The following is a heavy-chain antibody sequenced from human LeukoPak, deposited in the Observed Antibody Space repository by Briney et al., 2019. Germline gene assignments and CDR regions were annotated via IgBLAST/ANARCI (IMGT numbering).Heavy chain of an antibody. CDR1: GFTFSSYA. V-gene: IGHV3-23*01. J-gene: IGHJ4*02. D-gene: IGHD3-10*01. CDR2: ISGSGGST. CDR3: AKPLNWGGFDY. Sequence: EGSLRLSCAASGFTFSSYAISWVRQAPGKGLGWVSAISGSGGSTSYADSVKGRFTISRDNSKNTLYLQMNSLRAEDTAVYYCAKPLNWGGFDYWGQGTLVTVSS.